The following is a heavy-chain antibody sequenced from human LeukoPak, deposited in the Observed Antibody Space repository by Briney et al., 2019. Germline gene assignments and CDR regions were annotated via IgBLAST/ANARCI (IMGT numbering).Heavy chain of an antibody. CDR2: ISGSGGST. CDR1: GFTFSSYA. V-gene: IGHV3-23*01. J-gene: IGHJ4*02. CDR3: ARMSGSHIDY. Sequence: GGSLRLSCAASGFTFSSYAMHWVRQAPGKGLEWVSTISGSGGSTDYADSVKGRFTISRDNSKNTLDLQMDSLRAEDTAVYYCARMSGSHIDYWGQGTLVTVSS. D-gene: IGHD1-26*01.